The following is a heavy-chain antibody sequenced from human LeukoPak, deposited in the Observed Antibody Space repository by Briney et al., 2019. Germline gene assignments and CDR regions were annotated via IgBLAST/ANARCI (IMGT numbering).Heavy chain of an antibody. CDR3: AKDSPILTY. D-gene: IGHD3-9*01. Sequence: GGSLRLSCAASGITFSTYGMSWVRQAPGKGLEWVSAISDDGGSSTYYADSVKGRFTISRDNSKNTLYLQMNSLRAEDSAVYYCAKDSPILTYWGQGTLVTVSS. CDR1: GITFSTYG. CDR2: ISDDGGSST. J-gene: IGHJ4*02. V-gene: IGHV3-23*01.